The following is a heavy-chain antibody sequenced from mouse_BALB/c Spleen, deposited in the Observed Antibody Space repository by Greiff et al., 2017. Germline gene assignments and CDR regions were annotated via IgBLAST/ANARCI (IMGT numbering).Heavy chain of an antibody. D-gene: IGHD1-1*01. V-gene: IGHV14-3*02. CDR2: IDPANGNT. CDR3: ARSPDYYGSSPSDY. J-gene: IGHJ2*01. CDR1: GFNIKDTY. Sequence: VQLKESGAELVKPGASVKLSCTASGFNIKDTYMHWVKQRPEQGLEWIGRIDPANGNTKYDPKFQGKATITADTSSNTAYLQLSSLTSEDTAVYYCARSPDYYGSSPSDYWGQGTTLTVSS.